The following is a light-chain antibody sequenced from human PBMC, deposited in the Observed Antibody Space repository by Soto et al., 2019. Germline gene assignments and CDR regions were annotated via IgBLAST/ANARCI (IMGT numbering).Light chain of an antibody. CDR1: QSVSSD. Sequence: IVLTQSAGTLSFSPGERATLSCRASQSVSSDYLAWYQQKPGQAPRLLIYGASTRATVIPARFSGSGSGTDFTLTISSLQSEDFAVYYCQQYDTWPLTFGGGTKVDIK. CDR3: QQYDTWPLT. V-gene: IGKV3-15*01. CDR2: GAS. J-gene: IGKJ4*01.